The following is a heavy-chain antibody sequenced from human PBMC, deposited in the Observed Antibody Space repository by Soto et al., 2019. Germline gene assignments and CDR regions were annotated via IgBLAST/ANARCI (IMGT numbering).Heavy chain of an antibody. Sequence: EVQLVETGGGLIQPGGSLRLSCAASGFTVSSNYMSWVRQAPGKGLEWVSGIYSGGSTYYADSVKGRFTISRDDSTNTLYLQMNSLRAEYTAVYYCARALSSWGQGTLVTVSS. V-gene: IGHV3-53*02. J-gene: IGHJ5*02. CDR1: GFTVSSNY. D-gene: IGHD3-10*01. CDR2: IYSGGST. CDR3: ARALSS.